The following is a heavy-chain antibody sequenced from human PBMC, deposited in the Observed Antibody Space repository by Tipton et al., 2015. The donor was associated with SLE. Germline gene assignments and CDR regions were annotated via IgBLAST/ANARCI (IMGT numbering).Heavy chain of an antibody. D-gene: IGHD1-26*01. CDR1: GYSISSGYY. CDR2: IYYSGST. CDR3: ARDGPNVGATKIDY. V-gene: IGHV4-38-2*02. Sequence: TLSLTCAVSGYSISSGYYWGWIRQPPGKGLEWIGSIYYSGSTYYNPSLKSRVTISVDTSKNQFSLKLSSVTAADTAVYYCARDGPNVGATKIDYWGQGTLVTVSS. J-gene: IGHJ4*02.